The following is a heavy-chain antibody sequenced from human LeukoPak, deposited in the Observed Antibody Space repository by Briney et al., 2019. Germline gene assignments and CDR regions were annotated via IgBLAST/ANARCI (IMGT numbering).Heavy chain of an antibody. CDR1: GGSISSSSYY. CDR3: ARRDGFIAAAGTTGVDY. Sequence: SETLSLTCTVSGGSISSSSYYWGWIRQPPGKGLEWIGSIYYSGSTYYNPSLKSRVTISVDTSKNQFSLKLSSVTAADTAVYYCARRDGFIAAAGTTGVDYWAREPWSPSPQ. D-gene: IGHD6-13*01. CDR2: IYYSGST. V-gene: IGHV4-39*01. J-gene: IGHJ4*02.